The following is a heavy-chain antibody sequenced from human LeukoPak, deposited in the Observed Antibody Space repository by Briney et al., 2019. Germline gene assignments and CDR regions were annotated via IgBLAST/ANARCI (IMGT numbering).Heavy chain of an antibody. Sequence: RSGGSLRLSCAASGFTFSSYSMNWVRQARGKGLEWVSYISSSSSTIYYADSVKGRFTISRDNAKNSLYLQMNGLRAEDTAVYYCAKDRVREGFDYWGQGTLVTVSS. D-gene: IGHD2-2*01. CDR2: ISSSSSTI. CDR3: AKDRVREGFDY. CDR1: GFTFSSYS. V-gene: IGHV3-48*01. J-gene: IGHJ4*02.